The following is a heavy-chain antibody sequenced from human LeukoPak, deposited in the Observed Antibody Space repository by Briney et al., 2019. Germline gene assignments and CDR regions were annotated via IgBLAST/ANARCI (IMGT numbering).Heavy chain of an antibody. CDR2: IYYSGST. J-gene: IGHJ4*02. CDR1: GGSISSYY. D-gene: IGHD3-10*01. CDR3: ASSLHGSGRYYFDY. V-gene: IGHV4-59*01. Sequence: KPSETLSLTCTVSGGSISSYYWSWIRQPPGKGLEWIGYIYYSGSTNYNPSLKSRVTISVDTSKNQFSLKLSSVTAADTAVYYCASSLHGSGRYYFDYWGQGTLVTVSS.